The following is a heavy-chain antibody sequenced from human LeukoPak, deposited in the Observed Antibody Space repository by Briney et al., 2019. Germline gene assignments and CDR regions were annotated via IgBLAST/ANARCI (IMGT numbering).Heavy chain of an antibody. V-gene: IGHV3-30*18. CDR1: GVTFSSYG. D-gene: IGHD2/OR15-2a*01. Sequence: PGGSLRLSYAASGVTFSSYGMHWVRQAPGKGLEWVAVISYDGSNKYYADSVKGRFTISRDNSKNTLYLQMNSLRAEDTAVYYCAKDLRPSSAPVLYDWFDPWGQGTLVTVSS. CDR2: ISYDGSNK. CDR3: AKDLRPSSAPVLYDWFDP. J-gene: IGHJ5*02.